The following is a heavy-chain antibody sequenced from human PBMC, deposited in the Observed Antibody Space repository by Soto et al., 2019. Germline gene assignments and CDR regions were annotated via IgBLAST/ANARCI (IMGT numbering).Heavy chain of an antibody. CDR1: AYTFPRYA. J-gene: IGHJ4*02. V-gene: IGHV1-3*01. CDR3: ARRGALNSYYYGYYFDY. Sequence: GXSVKVSCKASAYTFPRYAMNWVRQAPGQSPEWMGWINPGNGNTKYSQGFQGRVTITRDTSASTAYMELSSLTSEDPAVYYCARRGALNSYYYGYYFDYWGQGTLVTVSS. D-gene: IGHD3-9*01. CDR2: INPGNGNT.